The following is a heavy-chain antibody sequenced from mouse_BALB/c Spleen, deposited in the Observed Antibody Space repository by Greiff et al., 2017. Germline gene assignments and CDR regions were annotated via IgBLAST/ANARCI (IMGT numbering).Heavy chain of an antibody. D-gene: IGHD1-1*01. CDR2: ISSGGSYT. CDR1: GFTFSSYT. V-gene: IGHV5-6-4*01. J-gene: IGHJ2*01. CDR3: TREGNYYGYFDY. Sequence: EVMLVESGGGLVKPGGSLKLSCAASGFTFSSYTMSWVRQTPEKRLEWVATISSGGSYTYYPDSVKGRFTISRDNAKNTLYLQMSSLKSEDTAMYYCTREGNYYGYFDYWGQGTTLTVSS.